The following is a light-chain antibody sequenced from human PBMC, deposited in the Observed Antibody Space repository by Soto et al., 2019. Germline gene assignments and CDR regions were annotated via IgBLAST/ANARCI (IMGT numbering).Light chain of an antibody. CDR2: EVN. Sequence: QSALTQPASVSGSPGQSITISCTGTNSDVGGYDRVSWYQQLPGKAPTLMIYEVNKRPSGVSNRFSGSKSGNTASLTISGLQAEDEADYYCSSSVGGPIWVFGGGTKVTVL. J-gene: IGLJ3*02. CDR3: SSSVGGPIWV. CDR1: NSDVGGYDR. V-gene: IGLV2-23*02.